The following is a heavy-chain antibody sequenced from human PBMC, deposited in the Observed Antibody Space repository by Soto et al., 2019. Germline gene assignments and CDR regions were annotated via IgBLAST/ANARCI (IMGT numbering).Heavy chain of an antibody. CDR1: GGTFSSYT. J-gene: IGHJ3*02. CDR3: ARDRGEDAFDI. V-gene: IGHV1-69*08. D-gene: IGHD5-12*01. CDR2: IIPILGIT. Sequence: QVQLVQSGAEVKKPGSSVKVSCKASGGTFSSYTISWVRQAPGQGLEWMGRIIPILGITNYAQKFQGRVTITADKSTSTAYMELSSLRSEDTAVYYCARDRGEDAFDIWGQGTMVTVSS.